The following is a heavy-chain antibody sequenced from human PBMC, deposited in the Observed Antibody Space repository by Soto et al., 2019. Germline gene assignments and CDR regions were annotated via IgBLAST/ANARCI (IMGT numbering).Heavy chain of an antibody. V-gene: IGHV3-23*01. Sequence: GRSLRLSCVGSGFSFSSYWVHWVRQAPGKGLEWVSGLSDSGDSIYYADSVKGRFTIYRDNSMNTLYLQMNTLRVEDTAVYYCAKVSSSWYAGFFDLWGQGTLVTVSS. CDR2: LSDSGDSI. D-gene: IGHD6-13*01. J-gene: IGHJ4*02. CDR3: AKVSSSWYAGFFDL. CDR1: GFSFSSYW.